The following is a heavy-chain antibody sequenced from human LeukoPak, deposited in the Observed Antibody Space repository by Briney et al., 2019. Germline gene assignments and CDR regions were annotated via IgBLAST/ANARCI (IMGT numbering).Heavy chain of an antibody. J-gene: IGHJ4*02. D-gene: IGHD1-26*01. CDR3: ARDYSGSYGTLFDY. Sequence: GGSLRLSCVASGFTVSNNGLSWFRRAPGKGLEWVSSISSSSSYIYYADSVKGRFTISRDNAKNSLYLQMNSLRAEDTAVYYCARDYSGSYGTLFDYWGQGTLVTVSS. CDR1: GFTVSNNG. CDR2: ISSSSSYI. V-gene: IGHV3-21*01.